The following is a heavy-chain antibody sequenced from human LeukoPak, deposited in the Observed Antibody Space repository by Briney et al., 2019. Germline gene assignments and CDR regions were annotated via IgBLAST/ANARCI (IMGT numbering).Heavy chain of an antibody. CDR3: ARGYCSGGSCPLDY. D-gene: IGHD2-15*01. V-gene: IGHV4-38-2*02. CDR2: IYHSGST. Sequence: PSETLSLTCTVSGYSISSGYYWGWIRQPPGQGLEWIGSIYHSGSTYYNPSLKSRVTISVDTSKNQFSLKLSSVTAADTAVYYCARGYCSGGSCPLDYWGQGTLVTVSS. J-gene: IGHJ4*02. CDR1: GYSISSGYY.